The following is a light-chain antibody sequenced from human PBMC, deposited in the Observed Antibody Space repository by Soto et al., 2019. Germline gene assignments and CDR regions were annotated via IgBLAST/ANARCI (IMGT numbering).Light chain of an antibody. Sequence: DIHMTQSPSTLSASVGDTVTITCRASQSIGNWLAWYQQKPGKAPKLLIYRASNLQHGVPPTFSGSGSGTEFTLTIRSLEPDDFATYYCQQYSSFSGFGQGTKVELK. CDR2: RAS. V-gene: IGKV1-5*03. CDR3: QQYSSFSG. J-gene: IGKJ1*01. CDR1: QSIGNW.